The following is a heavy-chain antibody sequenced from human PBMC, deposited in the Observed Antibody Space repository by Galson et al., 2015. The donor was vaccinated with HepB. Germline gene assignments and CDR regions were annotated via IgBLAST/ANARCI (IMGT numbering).Heavy chain of an antibody. CDR2: FDPEDGET. J-gene: IGHJ3*02. CDR3: ARESSRTNAFDI. CDR1: GYTLTELS. Sequence: SCKVSGYTLTELSMHWVRQAPGKGLEWMGGFDPEDGETIYAQKFQGRVTMTRDTSTSTVYVELSSLRSEDTAVYYCARESSRTNAFDIWGQGTMVTVSS. D-gene: IGHD2-2*01. V-gene: IGHV1-24*01.